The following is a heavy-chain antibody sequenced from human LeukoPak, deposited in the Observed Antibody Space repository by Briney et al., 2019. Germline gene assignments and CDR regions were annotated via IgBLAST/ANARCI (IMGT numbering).Heavy chain of an antibody. CDR1: GGSFSGYY. D-gene: IGHD3-9*01. V-gene: IGHV4-34*01. Sequence: SETLSLTCAVYGGSFSGYYWSWIRQPPGKGLEWIGEINHSGSTNYNPSLESRVTISVDTSKNQFSLKLSSVTAADTAVYYCARGAFFGLRYFVDPWGQGTLVTVSS. CDR2: INHSGST. J-gene: IGHJ5*02. CDR3: ARGAFFGLRYFVDP.